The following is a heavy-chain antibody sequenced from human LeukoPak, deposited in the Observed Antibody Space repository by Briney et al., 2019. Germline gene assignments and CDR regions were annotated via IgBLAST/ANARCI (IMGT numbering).Heavy chain of an antibody. D-gene: IGHD2-21*02. CDR2: ISAYNGNT. J-gene: IGHJ4*02. CDR3: ARVRAYKRYCGGDCPGLLDY. Sequence: ASVKVSCKASGYTFTSYGISWVRQAPGQGLEWMGWISAYNGNTNYAQKLQGRVTMTTNTSTSTAYMELRSLRSDDTAAYYCARVRAYKRYCGGDCPGLLDYWGQGTLVTVSS. CDR1: GYTFTSYG. V-gene: IGHV1-18*01.